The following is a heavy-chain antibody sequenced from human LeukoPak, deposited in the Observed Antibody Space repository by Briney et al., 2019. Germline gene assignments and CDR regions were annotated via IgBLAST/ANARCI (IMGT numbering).Heavy chain of an antibody. V-gene: IGHV3-13*04. J-gene: IGHJ4*02. CDR2: IGTAGDT. Sequence: GGSLRLSCAASGFTFSSYDMHWVRQATGKGLEWVSAIGTAGDTYYPGSVKGRFTISRENAKNSLYLQMNSLRAGDTAVYYCARGQLSGSHGWEGPFDYWGQGTLVTVSS. D-gene: IGHD1-26*01. CDR1: GFTFSSYD. CDR3: ARGQLSGSHGWEGPFDY.